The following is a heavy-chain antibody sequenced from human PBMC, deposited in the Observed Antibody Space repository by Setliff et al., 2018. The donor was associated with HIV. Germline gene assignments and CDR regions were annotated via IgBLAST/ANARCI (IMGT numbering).Heavy chain of an antibody. J-gene: IGHJ6*02. CDR1: GYTFTAFG. Sequence: ASVKVSCKASGYTFTAFGMNWLRQAPGQGPEWMGWISTYNGNTNYAQKFQGRVTMTTDTSTSTVYMELSSLRSEDTAVYYCTRDNLPYSSGSDVYYYGMDVWGQGTTVTVSS. CDR2: ISTYNGNT. D-gene: IGHD6-19*01. CDR3: TRDNLPYSSGSDVYYYGMDV. V-gene: IGHV1-18*01.